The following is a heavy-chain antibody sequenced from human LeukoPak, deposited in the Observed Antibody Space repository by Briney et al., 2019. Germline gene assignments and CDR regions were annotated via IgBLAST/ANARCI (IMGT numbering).Heavy chain of an antibody. J-gene: IGHJ4*02. CDR1: GGSISSYY. CDR3: ASDSIVGATVFQYYFDY. D-gene: IGHD1-26*01. CDR2: IYYSGST. V-gene: IGHV4-39*01. Sequence: SETLSLTCTVSGGSISSYYWSWIRQPPGKGLEWIGSIYYSGSTYYNPSLKSRVTISVDTSKNQFSLKLSSVTAADTAVYYCASDSIVGATVFQYYFDYWGQGTLVTVSS.